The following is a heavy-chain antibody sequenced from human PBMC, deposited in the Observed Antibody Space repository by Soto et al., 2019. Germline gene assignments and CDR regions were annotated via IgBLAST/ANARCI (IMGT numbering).Heavy chain of an antibody. V-gene: IGHV4-39*01. D-gene: IGHD2-15*01. CDR2: IYYSGST. Sequence: QLQLQESGPGLVKPSETLSLTCTVSGGSISSSSYYWGWIRQPPGKGLEWIGSIYYSGSTYYNPSLKSRVTLSVDTSKNQFSLKLSSVTAADTAVYYCASIRGDCSGGSCYYRLDYWGQGTLVTVSS. CDR1: GGSISSSSYY. CDR3: ASIRGDCSGGSCYYRLDY. J-gene: IGHJ4*02.